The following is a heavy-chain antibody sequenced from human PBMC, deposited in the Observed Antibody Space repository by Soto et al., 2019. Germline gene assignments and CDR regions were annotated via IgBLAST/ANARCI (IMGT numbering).Heavy chain of an antibody. J-gene: IGHJ6*03. Sequence: SETLSLTCAVYGGSFSGYYWSWIRQPPGKGLEWIGEINHSGSTNYNPSLKSRVTISVDTSKNQFSLKLSSVTAADTAVYYCARGYCSGGSCEITAYYMDVWGKGTTVTVSS. CDR3: ARGYCSGGSCEITAYYMDV. V-gene: IGHV4-34*01. CDR2: INHSGST. CDR1: GGSFSGYY. D-gene: IGHD2-15*01.